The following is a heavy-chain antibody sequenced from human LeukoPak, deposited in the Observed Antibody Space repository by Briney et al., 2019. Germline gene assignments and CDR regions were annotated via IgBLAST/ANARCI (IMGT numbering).Heavy chain of an antibody. CDR1: GGSFSGYY. Sequence: SETLSLTCALYGGSFSGYYWSWIRQPPGKGLEWIGEINHSGSTNYNPSLKSRVTISVDTSKNQFSLKLSAVTAAHTAVYYCARGYSFDYWGQGTLVTVSS. V-gene: IGHV4-34*01. J-gene: IGHJ4*02. CDR3: ARGYSFDY. D-gene: IGHD4-11*01. CDR2: INHSGST.